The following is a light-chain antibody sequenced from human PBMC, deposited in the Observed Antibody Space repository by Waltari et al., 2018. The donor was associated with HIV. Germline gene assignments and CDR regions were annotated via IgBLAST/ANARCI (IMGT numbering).Light chain of an antibody. CDR3: MQALQTPT. CDR1: PSLLHSNGYNY. Sequence: DIVMTQSPLSLPVTPGEPASISCRSSPSLLHSNGYNYLDWYLQKPGQSPKLRIYFGSYRASGEPDRFSGSGSGTDFTLKISRVEAEDVGGYYCMQALQTPTFGQGTKVDI. V-gene: IGKV2-28*01. J-gene: IGKJ1*01. CDR2: FGS.